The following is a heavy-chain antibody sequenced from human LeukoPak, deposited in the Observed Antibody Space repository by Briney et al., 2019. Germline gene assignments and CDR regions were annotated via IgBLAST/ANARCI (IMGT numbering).Heavy chain of an antibody. CDR3: ARQGGIVGPTEFDY. V-gene: IGHV4-59*08. CDR2: IYYTGST. J-gene: IGHJ4*02. D-gene: IGHD1-26*01. CDR1: GGSISGYY. Sequence: PSETLSLTCSVSGGSISGYYWTWVRQPPGKGLEWIGYIYYTGSTNYNPSLKSRVTISMDTSKNQFSLKLTSVTAADTALYYCARQGGIVGPTEFDYWGQGTLVSVSS.